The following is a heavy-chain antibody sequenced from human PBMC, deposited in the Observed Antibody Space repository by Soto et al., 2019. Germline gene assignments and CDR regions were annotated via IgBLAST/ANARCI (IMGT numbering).Heavy chain of an antibody. Sequence: SETLSLTCTVSGGSINSGGYYWSWIRQHPGKGPEWIGHIYYSGSTYYNPSLKSRLTISIDTSENQFSLKLSSVTAADTAVYYCARDKQQLGEYWFDPWGQGTLVTVSS. V-gene: IGHV4-31*03. D-gene: IGHD1-1*01. J-gene: IGHJ5*02. CDR1: GGSINSGGYY. CDR3: ARDKQQLGEYWFDP. CDR2: IYYSGST.